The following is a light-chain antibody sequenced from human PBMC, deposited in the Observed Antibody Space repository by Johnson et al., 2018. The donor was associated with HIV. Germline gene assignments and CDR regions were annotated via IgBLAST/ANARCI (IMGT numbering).Light chain of an antibody. J-gene: IGLJ1*01. Sequence: QSVLTQPPSVSAAPGQKVTISCSGSSSNIGNNYVSWYQQLPGTAPKLLIYDNNKRPSGIPDRFSGSKSGTSATLGITGLQTGDAADYYSGTLDSSLSVGGAFGAGTKVTVL. CDR2: DNN. CDR1: SSNIGNNY. V-gene: IGLV1-51*01. CDR3: GTLDSSLSVGGA.